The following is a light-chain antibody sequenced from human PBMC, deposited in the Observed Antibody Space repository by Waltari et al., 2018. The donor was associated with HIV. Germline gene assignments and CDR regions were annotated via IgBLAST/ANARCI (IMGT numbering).Light chain of an antibody. V-gene: IGKV1-39*01. J-gene: IGKJ4*01. CDR2: AAS. CDR3: QQSYSTPLT. Sequence: DIQMTQSPSSLPASVGDRVTITCRASQSISSYLNLYQQKPGKAPKLLIYAASSLQSGVPSRFSGSGSGTDFTLTISSLQPEDFATYYCQQSYSTPLTFGGGTKVEIK. CDR1: QSISSY.